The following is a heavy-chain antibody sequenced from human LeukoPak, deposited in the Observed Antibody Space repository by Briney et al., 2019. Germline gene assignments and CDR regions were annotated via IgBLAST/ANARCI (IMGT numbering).Heavy chain of an antibody. CDR1: GYTFTSYG. CDR2: IIPIFGTA. V-gene: IGHV1-69*05. J-gene: IGHJ6*03. CDR3: ARDPVSGVVAATVYYYYMDV. Sequence: KVSCKASGYTFTSYGISWVRQAPGQGLEWMGRIIPIFGTANYAQKFQGRVTITTDKSKSTAYMELSRLRSEDTAVYYCARDPVSGVVAATVYYYYMDVWGKGTTVTVSS. D-gene: IGHD2-15*01.